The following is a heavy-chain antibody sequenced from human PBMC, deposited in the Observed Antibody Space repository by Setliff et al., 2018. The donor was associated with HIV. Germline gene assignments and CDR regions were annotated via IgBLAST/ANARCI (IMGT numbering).Heavy chain of an antibody. CDR1: GGSINSHY. J-gene: IGHJ5*01. Sequence: PSETLSLTCTVSGGSINSHYWSWIRQPPGKGLEYIGYIYFTGITNYNPSLQSRVTISIDTTKKQLFLRVRSVTAADTAVYYCARGGYSSKWYSWSDPWGQGTLVTVSS. CDR3: ARGGYSSKWYSWSDP. D-gene: IGHD2-2*01. CDR2: IYFTGIT. V-gene: IGHV4-59*11.